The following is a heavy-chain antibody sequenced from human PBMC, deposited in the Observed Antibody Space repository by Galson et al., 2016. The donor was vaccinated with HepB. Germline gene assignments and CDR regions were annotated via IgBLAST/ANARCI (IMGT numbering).Heavy chain of an antibody. CDR2: ITPLFGSA. CDR1: GGTFSSYA. Sequence: SVKVSCKASGGTFSSYAINWVRQAPGQGLEWMGGITPLFGSANDAQKFQGRVTITADKSTSTAYMELSSLRSEDTAVYYCARGSYVSGSYARNYFDYWGQGTLVIVSS. CDR3: ARGSYVSGSYARNYFDY. V-gene: IGHV1-69*06. J-gene: IGHJ4*02. D-gene: IGHD3-10*01.